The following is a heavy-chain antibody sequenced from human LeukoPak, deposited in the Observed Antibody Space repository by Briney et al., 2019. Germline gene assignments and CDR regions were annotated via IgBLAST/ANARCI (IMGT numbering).Heavy chain of an antibody. Sequence: PGGSLRLSCAASGFTFSNYWMSWVRQAPGKGPEWVANIKEDGSEKYYVDSVKGRFTISRDNAKNSLYLQMNSLRAEDTAVYYCARDTAWAFDYWGQGTLVTVSS. CDR3: ARDTAWAFDY. D-gene: IGHD3-16*01. J-gene: IGHJ4*02. V-gene: IGHV3-7*01. CDR1: GFTFSNYW. CDR2: IKEDGSEK.